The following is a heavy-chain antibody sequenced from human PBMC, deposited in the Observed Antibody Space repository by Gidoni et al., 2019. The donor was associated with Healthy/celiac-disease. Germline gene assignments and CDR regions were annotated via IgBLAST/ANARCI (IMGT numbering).Heavy chain of an antibody. CDR3: AKDALTMVRGVMYY. J-gene: IGHJ4*02. CDR1: GFLLSSYA. V-gene: IGHV3-23*01. CDR2: ISGSGGST. D-gene: IGHD3-10*01. Sequence: EVQLLESGGGLVQPGGSLRLRCAVSGFLLSSYAMSWVRQVPGKGLEWVSAISGSGGSTYYADSVKGRFTISRDNSKNTLYLQMNSLRAEDTAVYYCAKDALTMVRGVMYYWGQGTLVTVSS.